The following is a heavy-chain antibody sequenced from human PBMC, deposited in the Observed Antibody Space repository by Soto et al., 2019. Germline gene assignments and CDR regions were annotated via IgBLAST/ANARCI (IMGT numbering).Heavy chain of an antibody. CDR2: IYYSGST. CDR3: ARNYGDYYHSPFDY. CDR1: GYSISSSNW. Sequence: ETLSLTCAVSGYSISSSNWWGWIRQPPGKGLAWIGYIYYSGSTYYNPSLKSRVTMSVDTSKNQFSLKLSSVTAVDTAVYYCARNYGDYYHSPFDYWGQGTLVTVSS. J-gene: IGHJ4*02. D-gene: IGHD4-17*01. V-gene: IGHV4-28*01.